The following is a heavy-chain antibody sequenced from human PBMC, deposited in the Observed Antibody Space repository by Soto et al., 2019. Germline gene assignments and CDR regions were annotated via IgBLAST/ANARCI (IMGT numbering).Heavy chain of an antibody. CDR1: GFTFSSYS. Sequence: EVHLVESGGGLVKPGGSLRLSCAASGFTFSSYSMNWVRQAPGKGLEWVSSISSSSFSINYADSVKGRFSISRDNAQNSLHPQMNNLRAEDTAVYYCARNESSNIYGMDVWGQGTTVTVSS. V-gene: IGHV3-21*01. CDR3: ARNESSNIYGMDV. CDR2: ISSSSFSI. D-gene: IGHD6-6*01. J-gene: IGHJ6*02.